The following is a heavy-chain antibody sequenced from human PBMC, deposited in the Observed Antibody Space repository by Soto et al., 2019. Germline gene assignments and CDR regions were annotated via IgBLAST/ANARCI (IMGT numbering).Heavy chain of an antibody. CDR3: ARRPGIAVAGSDYYYGMDV. J-gene: IGHJ6*02. CDR1: GYSFTSYW. CDR2: IYPGDSDT. V-gene: IGHV5-51*01. Sequence: GESLKISCKGSGYSFTSYWIGWVRQMPGKGLEWMGIIYPGDSDTRYSPSFQGQVTISADKSISTAYLQWSSLKASDTAMYYSARRPGIAVAGSDYYYGMDVWGQGTTVTVSS. D-gene: IGHD6-19*01.